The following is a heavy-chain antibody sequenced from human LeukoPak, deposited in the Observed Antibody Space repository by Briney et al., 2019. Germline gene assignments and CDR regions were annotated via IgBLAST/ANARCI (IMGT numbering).Heavy chain of an antibody. Sequence: SVKVSCKASGGTFSSYAISWVRQAPGQGLEWMGGIIPIFGTANYAQKFQGRVTITADESTSTAYMELSSLRSEDTAVYYCARVSGVPSYDLTFDYWGQGTLVTVSS. V-gene: IGHV1-69*13. D-gene: IGHD5-12*01. CDR3: ARVSGVPSYDLTFDY. J-gene: IGHJ4*02. CDR2: IIPIFGTA. CDR1: GGTFSSYA.